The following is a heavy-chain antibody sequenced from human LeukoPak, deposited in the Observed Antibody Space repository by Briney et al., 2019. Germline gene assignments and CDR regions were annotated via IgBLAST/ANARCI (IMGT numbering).Heavy chain of an antibody. CDR2: INPNSGGT. CDR1: GYTFTGYY. J-gene: IGHJ1*01. V-gene: IGHV1-2*02. D-gene: IGHD2-2*01. Sequence: GASVKVSCKASGYTFTGYYMHWVRQAPGQGLEWMGWINPNSGGTNYAQKFQGRVTMTRDTSISTAYMELSRLRSDDTAVYYCARDQGGYCSSRSCRLEGLQHWGQGTLVTVSS. CDR3: ARDQGGYCSSRSCRLEGLQH.